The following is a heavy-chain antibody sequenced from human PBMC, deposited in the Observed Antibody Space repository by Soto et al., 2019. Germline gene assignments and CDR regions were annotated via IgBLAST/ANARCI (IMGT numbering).Heavy chain of an antibody. Sequence: QVQLVQSGAEVKKPGASVKVSCKASGYSFIKYTIHWVRQAPGQRLERMGWINGGDGDMKFSQKFQGRVTMTRDTTASTTYMELGSLGSEDTALYYFARGRAIAVGGLTGFDSWGQGTLVTVSS. V-gene: IGHV1-3*01. J-gene: IGHJ5*01. D-gene: IGHD6-13*01. CDR1: GYSFIKYT. CDR3: ARGRAIAVGGLTGFDS. CDR2: INGGDGDM.